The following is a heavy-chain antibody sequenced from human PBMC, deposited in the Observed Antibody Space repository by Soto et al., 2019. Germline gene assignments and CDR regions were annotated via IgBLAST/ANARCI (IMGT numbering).Heavy chain of an antibody. Sequence: PGGSLRLSCAASGFTFSSYSMNLVRQAPGKGLEWVSSISSSSSYIYYADSVKGRFTISRDNAKNSLYLQMNSLRAEDTAVYYCAKERDGYNYGTFDIWGQGTMVTVSS. V-gene: IGHV3-21*01. CDR3: AKERDGYNYGTFDI. J-gene: IGHJ3*02. CDR1: GFTFSSYS. D-gene: IGHD5-12*01. CDR2: ISSSSSYI.